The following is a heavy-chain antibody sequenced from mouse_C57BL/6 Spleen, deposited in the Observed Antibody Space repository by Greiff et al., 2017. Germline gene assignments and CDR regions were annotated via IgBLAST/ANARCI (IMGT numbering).Heavy chain of an antibody. V-gene: IGHV1-82*01. CDR2: IYPGDGDT. CDR3: AGSWFAY. Sequence: LQASGPELVKPGASVKISCKASGYAFSSSWMNWVKQRPGKGLEWIGRIYPGDGDTNYNGKFKGKATLTADKSSSTAYMQLSSLTSEDSAVYFCAGSWFAYWGQGTLVTVSA. D-gene: IGHD1-2*01. J-gene: IGHJ3*01. CDR1: GYAFSSSW.